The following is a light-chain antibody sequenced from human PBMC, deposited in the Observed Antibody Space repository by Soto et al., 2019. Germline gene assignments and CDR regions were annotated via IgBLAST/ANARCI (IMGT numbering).Light chain of an antibody. CDR2: KAS. CDR3: QPDYRYPWT. Sequence: DIQMTQSPSTLSASVGDRVTITCRATQSIDILLAWYQQKPGKAPNLLIYKASILESGVPSRFSGSASGTEFTLTISSLQPDYFASYYCQPDYRYPWTFGKGTKVEIK. J-gene: IGKJ1*01. CDR1: QSIDIL. V-gene: IGKV1-5*03.